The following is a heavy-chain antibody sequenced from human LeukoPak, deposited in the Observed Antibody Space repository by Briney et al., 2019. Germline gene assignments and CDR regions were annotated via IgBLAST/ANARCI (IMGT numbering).Heavy chain of an antibody. CDR1: GFTFSSYA. CDR2: ISYDGSNK. CDR3: ARELSVFGVTTTYYYGTDV. Sequence: GGSLRLSCAASGFTFSSYAMHWVRQAPGKGLEWVAVISYDGSNKYYADSVKGRFTISRDNSKNTLYLQMNSLRAEDTAVYYCARELSVFGVTTTYYYGTDVWGQGTTVTVSS. J-gene: IGHJ6*02. D-gene: IGHD3-3*01. V-gene: IGHV3-30-3*01.